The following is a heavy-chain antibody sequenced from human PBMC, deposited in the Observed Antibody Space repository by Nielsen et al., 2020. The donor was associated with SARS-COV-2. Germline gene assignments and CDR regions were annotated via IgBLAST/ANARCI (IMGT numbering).Heavy chain of an antibody. CDR1: GVSIRSANYY. J-gene: IGHJ6*03. Sequence: SETLSLTCTVSGVSIRSANYYWSWIRHHPGKGLEWIGYIYYTESTYYTPSLKRRATLSIDTSKNQFSLTLAPVTAADTAVYYCARTGGGSGWEPYTYYYYMDVWGKGTTVTISS. CDR2: IYYTEST. V-gene: IGHV4-31*03. D-gene: IGHD6-19*01. CDR3: ARTGGGSGWEPYTYYYYMDV.